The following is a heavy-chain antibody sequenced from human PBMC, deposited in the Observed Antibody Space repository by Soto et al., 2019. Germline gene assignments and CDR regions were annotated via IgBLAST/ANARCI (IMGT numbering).Heavy chain of an antibody. CDR2: MNPNSGNT. D-gene: IGHD3-3*01. Sequence: ASVKVSCKASGYTFTSYDINWVRQATGQGLEWMGWMNPNSGNTGYAQKFQGRVTMTRNTSISTAYMELSSLRSEDTAVYYCARGRTYYDFWSGYSSAFYYFDYWGQGTLVTVSS. CDR3: ARGRTYYDFWSGYSSAFYYFDY. CDR1: GYTFTSYD. V-gene: IGHV1-8*01. J-gene: IGHJ4*02.